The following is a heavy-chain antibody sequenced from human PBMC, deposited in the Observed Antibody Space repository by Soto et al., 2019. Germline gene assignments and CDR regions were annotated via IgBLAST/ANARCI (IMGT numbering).Heavy chain of an antibody. CDR3: ARVPKAARPGSSSWYSDY. Sequence: SETLSLTCAVYGGSFSGYYWSWIRQPPGKGLEWIGEINHSGSTNYNPSLKSRVTISVDTSKNQFSLKLSSVTAADTAVYYCARVPKAARPGSSSWYSDYWGQGTLVTVSS. CDR1: GGSFSGYY. V-gene: IGHV4-34*01. J-gene: IGHJ4*02. D-gene: IGHD6-13*01. CDR2: INHSGST.